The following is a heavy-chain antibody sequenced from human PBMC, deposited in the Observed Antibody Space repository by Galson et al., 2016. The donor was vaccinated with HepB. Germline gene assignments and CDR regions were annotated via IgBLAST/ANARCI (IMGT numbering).Heavy chain of an antibody. CDR3: ASPVYGDYISYYYYGMDV. CDR2: ISGDGGST. Sequence: SLRLSCAASGFTFSNFAMHWVRQAPGKGLEYVSGISGDGGSTFYADSVKDRSTVSRDNSKNTLYLQMGSLRADDMAVYYCASPVYGDYISYYYYGMDVWGQGTTVTVSS. CDR1: GFTFSNFA. J-gene: IGHJ6*02. V-gene: IGHV3-64*02. D-gene: IGHD4-17*01.